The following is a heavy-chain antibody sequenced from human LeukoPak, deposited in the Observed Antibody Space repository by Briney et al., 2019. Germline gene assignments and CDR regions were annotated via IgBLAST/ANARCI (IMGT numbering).Heavy chain of an antibody. Sequence: GGSLRLSCAASGFTFSSYAMHWVRQAPGKGLEWVAVISYDGSNKYYADSVKGRFTISRDNSKNTLYLQMNSLRAEDTAVYYCAGTNTIHLYYFDYWGQGTLVTVSS. J-gene: IGHJ4*02. D-gene: IGHD3-3*01. CDR2: ISYDGSNK. V-gene: IGHV3-30-3*01. CDR3: AGTNTIHLYYFDY. CDR1: GFTFSSYA.